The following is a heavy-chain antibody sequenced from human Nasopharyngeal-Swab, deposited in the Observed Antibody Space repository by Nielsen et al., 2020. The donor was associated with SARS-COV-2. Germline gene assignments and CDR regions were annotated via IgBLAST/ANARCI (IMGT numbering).Heavy chain of an antibody. V-gene: IGHV7-4-1*02. CDR1: GYTFTRNV. Sequence: SVNVSCKASGYTFTRNVLNWVRQAPGQGPEYIGWISTKTGAPTYAQAFTGRFVISLDTSVSTTYLQISSLKADDTAVYYCARENQEYANIWIDYWGQGTQVTVSS. D-gene: IGHD1-1*01. J-gene: IGHJ4*02. CDR2: ISTKTGAP. CDR3: ARENQEYANIWIDY.